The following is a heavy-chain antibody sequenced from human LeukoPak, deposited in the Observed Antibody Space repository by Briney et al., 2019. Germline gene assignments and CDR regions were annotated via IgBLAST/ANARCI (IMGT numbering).Heavy chain of an antibody. J-gene: IGHJ4*02. Sequence: PSETLSLTCTVSGGSISSYYWSWIRQPPGKGLEWIGYIYYSGSTNYNPSLKSRVTISVDTSKNQFSLKLSSVTAADTAVYYCARKAFGYSSHLDYWGQGTLVTVSS. V-gene: IGHV4-59*01. D-gene: IGHD5-18*01. CDR3: ARKAFGYSSHLDY. CDR2: IYYSGST. CDR1: GGSISSYY.